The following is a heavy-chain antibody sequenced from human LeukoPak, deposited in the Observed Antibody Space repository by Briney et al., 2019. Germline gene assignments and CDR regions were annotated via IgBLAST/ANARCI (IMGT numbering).Heavy chain of an antibody. CDR1: GYTFTDYY. CDR3: ATVGYGDYHFDY. V-gene: IGHV1-69-2*01. Sequence: ASVKVSCKVSGYTFTDYYMRWVQQAPGKGLEWMGLVDPEDGETIYAEKFQGRVTITADTSTDTAYMELSSLRSEDTAVYYCATVGYGDYHFDYWGQGTLVTVSS. CDR2: VDPEDGET. J-gene: IGHJ4*02. D-gene: IGHD4-17*01.